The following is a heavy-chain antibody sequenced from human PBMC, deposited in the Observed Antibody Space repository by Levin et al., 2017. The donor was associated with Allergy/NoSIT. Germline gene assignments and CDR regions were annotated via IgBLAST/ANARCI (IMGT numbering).Heavy chain of an antibody. CDR1: GGSFSGYY. V-gene: IGHV4-34*01. J-gene: IGHJ4*02. CDR3: AREGVRGVDY. CDR2: INHSGST. Sequence: PSETLSLTCAVYGGSFSGYYWSWIRQPPGKGLEWIGEINHSGSTNYNPSLKSRVTISVDTSKNQFSLKLSSVTAADTAVYYCAREGVRGVDYWGQGTLVTVSS. D-gene: IGHD3-10*01.